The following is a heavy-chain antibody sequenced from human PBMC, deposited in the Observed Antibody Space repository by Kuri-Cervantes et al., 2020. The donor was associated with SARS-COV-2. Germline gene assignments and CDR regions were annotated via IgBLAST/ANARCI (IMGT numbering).Heavy chain of an antibody. D-gene: IGHD5-12*01. CDR1: GFTFSFYW. CDR2: IKEDGSET. CDR3: ASLRGP. Sequence: GGSLRLSCAAPGFTFSFYWMSWVRQAPGKGLEWVANIKEDGSETHYVDSVKGRFTISRDNAKKSLYLQMNSLGVEDTAVYYCASLRGPWGQGTLVTVSS. V-gene: IGHV3-7*01. J-gene: IGHJ5*02.